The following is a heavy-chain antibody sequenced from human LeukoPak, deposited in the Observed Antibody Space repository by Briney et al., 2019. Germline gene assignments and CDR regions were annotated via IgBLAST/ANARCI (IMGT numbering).Heavy chain of an antibody. CDR3: ARDVMYYYDSGVSGFDP. D-gene: IGHD3-22*01. V-gene: IGHV4-31*03. CDR1: GGSISSGGYY. Sequence: SQTLSLTCTVSGGSISSGGYYWSWIRQHPGKGLEWIGYIYYSGSTYYNPSLKSRVTISVDTSKNQFSLKLSSVTAADTAVYYCARDVMYYYDSGVSGFDPWGQGTLSPSPQ. CDR2: IYYSGST. J-gene: IGHJ5*02.